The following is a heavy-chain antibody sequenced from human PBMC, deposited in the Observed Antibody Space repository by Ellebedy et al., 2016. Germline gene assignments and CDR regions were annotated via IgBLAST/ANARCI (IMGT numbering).Heavy chain of an antibody. J-gene: IGHJ5*02. Sequence: SETLSLTXTVSGDSISSYYWTWIRQSPGKGLEWIGYIYYSGSTNYNPSLKSRVTISIDTSKNQFSLKLSSVTAADTAVYYCARDRLAAASGTWGQGTLVTVSS. CDR2: IYYSGST. CDR1: GDSISSYY. CDR3: ARDRLAAASGT. D-gene: IGHD3-9*01. V-gene: IGHV4-59*01.